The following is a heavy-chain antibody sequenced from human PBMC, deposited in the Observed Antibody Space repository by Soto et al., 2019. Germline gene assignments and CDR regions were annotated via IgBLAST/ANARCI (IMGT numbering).Heavy chain of an antibody. CDR2: ISAYNGNT. CDR3: ARDTVLMVYAIYDTWFDP. J-gene: IGHJ5*02. Sequence: ASVKVSCKASGYTFTSYGISWVRQAPGQGLEWMGWISAYNGNTNYAQKLQGRVTMTTDTSTSTAYMELRSLRSDDTAVYYCARDTVLMVYAIYDTWFDPWGQGTLVTVSS. V-gene: IGHV1-18*01. CDR1: GYTFTSYG. D-gene: IGHD2-8*01.